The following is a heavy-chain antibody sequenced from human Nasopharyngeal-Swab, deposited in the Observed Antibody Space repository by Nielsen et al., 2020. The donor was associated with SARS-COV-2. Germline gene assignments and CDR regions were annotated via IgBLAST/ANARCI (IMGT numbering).Heavy chain of an antibody. CDR2: IYTSGST. Sequence: SDTLSLTCPVPGGSTSSYYWTWIRQPPGKGLEWIGRIYTSGSTNYNPSLKSRVTMSVDTSKNQFSLKLSSVTAADTAVYYCARDIAAAGEAYHYYGMDVWGQGTTVTVSS. CDR1: GGSTSSYY. D-gene: IGHD6-13*01. J-gene: IGHJ6*02. V-gene: IGHV4-4*07. CDR3: ARDIAAAGEAYHYYGMDV.